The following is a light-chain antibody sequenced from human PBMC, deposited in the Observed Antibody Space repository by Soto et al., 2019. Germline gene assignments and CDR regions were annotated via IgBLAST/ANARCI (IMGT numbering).Light chain of an antibody. CDR2: GAS. Sequence: AIQMTQSPSSLSASVGDRVTITCRASQDISDDVGWYQQTPGKAPKLLISGASRLQSGVPSRFSGSGSGAEFTLTITSLRTEDSATYYCMQNHNYPRTFGQGTKVEI. CDR1: QDISDD. CDR3: MQNHNYPRT. J-gene: IGKJ1*01. V-gene: IGKV1-6*01.